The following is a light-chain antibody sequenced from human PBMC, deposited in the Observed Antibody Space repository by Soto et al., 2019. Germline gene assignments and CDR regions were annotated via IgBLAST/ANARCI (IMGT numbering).Light chain of an antibody. CDR1: HDIIKY. CDR2: DAS. V-gene: IGKV1-33*01. J-gene: IGKJ5*01. Sequence: TQITQSPSSLSASVGYRVTITCQAIHDIIKYLNWYQQKPGKAPKLLIYDASNLETGVPSRFSGSGSGTDFTFTISSLQPEDIATYYCQQYDNLLPITFGQGTRLEIK. CDR3: QQYDNLLPIT.